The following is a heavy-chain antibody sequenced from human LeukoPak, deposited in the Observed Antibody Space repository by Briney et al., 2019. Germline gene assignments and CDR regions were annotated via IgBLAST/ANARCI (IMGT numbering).Heavy chain of an antibody. CDR2: IRWDGGST. V-gene: IGHV3-43*01. CDR3: AKDSHDTYSDTNGPPGD. CDR1: GFTFDDYT. Sequence: GGSLRLSCVASGFTFDDYTMHWVRQAPGKGLEWVSLIRWDGGSTFYADSVKGRFNISRDYSKNSLYLEMNSLRTEDTSFYYCAKDSHDTYSDTNGPPGDWGQGTLVTVSS. D-gene: IGHD3-22*01. J-gene: IGHJ4*02.